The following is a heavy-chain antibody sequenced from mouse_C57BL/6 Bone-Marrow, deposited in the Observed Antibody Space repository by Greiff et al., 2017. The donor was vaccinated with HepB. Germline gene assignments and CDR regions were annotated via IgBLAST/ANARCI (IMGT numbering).Heavy chain of an antibody. V-gene: IGHV14-4*01. CDR3: TTQSYYGSSWAWFAY. D-gene: IGHD1-1*01. Sequence: EVKLVESGAELVRPGASVKLSCTASGFNIKDDYMHWVKQRPEQGLEWIGWIDPENGDTEYASKFQGKATITADTSSNTSYLQLSSLTSEDTAVYYCTTQSYYGSSWAWFAYWGQGTLVTVSA. J-gene: IGHJ3*01. CDR2: IDPENGDT. CDR1: GFNIKDDY.